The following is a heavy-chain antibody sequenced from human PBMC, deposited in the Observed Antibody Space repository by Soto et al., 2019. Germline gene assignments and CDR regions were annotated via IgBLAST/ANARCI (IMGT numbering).Heavy chain of an antibody. Sequence: GASVKVSCKASGYTFTSYAMHWVRQAPGQRLEWMGWINAGNGNTKYSQKFQGRVTITRDTSASTAYMELSSLRSEDTAVYYCARFPVAARGYYFDYWGQGTLVTVSS. CDR3: ARFPVAARGYYFDY. V-gene: IGHV1-3*01. CDR1: GYTFTSYA. CDR2: INAGNGNT. J-gene: IGHJ4*02. D-gene: IGHD6-13*01.